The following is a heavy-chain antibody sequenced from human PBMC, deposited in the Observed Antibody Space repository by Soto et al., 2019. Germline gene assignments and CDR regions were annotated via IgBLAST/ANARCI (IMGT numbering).Heavy chain of an antibody. V-gene: IGHV3-23*01. D-gene: IGHD2-2*01. CDR2: ISGSGGST. CDR3: AKSTGYCITTSCYYGMDV. CDR1: GFTFSSYG. Sequence: EVQLLESGGGSVQPGGSLRLSCAASGFTFSSYGLSWVRQAPGKGLEWVSAISGSGGSTYYADSVKGRFTISRDNSKNTLYLQMNSLRAEDTAVYYCAKSTGYCITTSCYYGMDVWGQGTTVTVSS. J-gene: IGHJ6*02.